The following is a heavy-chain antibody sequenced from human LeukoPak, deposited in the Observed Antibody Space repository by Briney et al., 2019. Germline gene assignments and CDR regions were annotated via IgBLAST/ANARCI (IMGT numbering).Heavy chain of an antibody. CDR2: INWDGSST. D-gene: IGHD3-10*01. V-gene: IGHV3-20*04. J-gene: IGHJ4*02. CDR1: GFTFDDYG. Sequence: GGSLRLSCAASGFTFDDYGMSWVRQAPGKGLEWVSGINWDGSSTGYADSVKGRFTISRDNAKNSLYLQMNSLRAEDTALYYCARARRGSSYYSDYWGQGTLVTVSS. CDR3: ARARRGSSYYSDY.